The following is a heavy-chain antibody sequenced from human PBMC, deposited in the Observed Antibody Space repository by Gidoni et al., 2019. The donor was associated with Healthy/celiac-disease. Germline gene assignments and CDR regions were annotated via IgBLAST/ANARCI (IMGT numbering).Heavy chain of an antibody. CDR2: IAYDGSNK. CDR1: GFTFSSYA. V-gene: IGHV3-30-3*01. Sequence: QVQLVESGGGVVQPAGSLRLSCAASGFTFSSYAMHWVRQAPGKGLEWVAVIAYDGSNKYYADSVKGRFTISRDNSKNTLYLQMNSLRAEDTAVYYCARDGEFGSGWPNFDYWGQGTLVTVSS. D-gene: IGHD6-19*01. CDR3: ARDGEFGSGWPNFDY. J-gene: IGHJ4*02.